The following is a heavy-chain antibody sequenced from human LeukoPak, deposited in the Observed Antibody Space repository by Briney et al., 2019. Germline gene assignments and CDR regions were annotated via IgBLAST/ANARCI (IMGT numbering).Heavy chain of an antibody. CDR1: GGSISSQY. D-gene: IGHD3-10*01. V-gene: IGHV4-59*11. CDR3: ARTSSHYKSGDYGWYFDY. J-gene: IGHJ4*02. Sequence: PSETLSLTCTVWGGSISSQYWSLIRQPPGRGLEWIGYIYYSGITKYSPSLKSRVTISVDTSKNQFSLRLTSVTAADTAVYYCARTSSHYKSGDYGWYFDYWGQGTLVTVSA. CDR2: IYYSGIT.